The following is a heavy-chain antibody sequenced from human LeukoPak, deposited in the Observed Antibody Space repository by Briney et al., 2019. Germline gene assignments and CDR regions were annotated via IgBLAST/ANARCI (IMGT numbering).Heavy chain of an antibody. Sequence: GGSLRLSCAASGFTFSSYAMSWVRQAPGKGLEWVSTISGSGGSTYYADSVKGRFTISRDNSKNTLYLQMNSLRAEDTAVYYCAKDPLYCSSTSCYTYDWFDPWGQGTLVTVSS. D-gene: IGHD2-2*02. CDR1: GFTFSSYA. J-gene: IGHJ5*02. CDR2: ISGSGGST. V-gene: IGHV3-23*01. CDR3: AKDPLYCSSTSCYTYDWFDP.